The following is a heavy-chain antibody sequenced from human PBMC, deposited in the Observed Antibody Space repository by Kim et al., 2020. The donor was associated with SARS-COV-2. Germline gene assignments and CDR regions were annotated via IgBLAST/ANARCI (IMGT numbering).Heavy chain of an antibody. V-gene: IGHV3-23*03. D-gene: IGHD3-22*01. J-gene: IGHJ3*02. CDR2: IYSGGSST. Sequence: GGSLRLSCAASGFTFSSYAMSWVRQAPGKGLEWVSVIYSGGSSTYYADSVKGRFTISRDNSKNTLYLQMNSLRAEDTAVYYCAKVGVEYDSSGSILDAFDIWGQGTMVTVSS. CDR1: GFTFSSYA. CDR3: AKVGVEYDSSGSILDAFDI.